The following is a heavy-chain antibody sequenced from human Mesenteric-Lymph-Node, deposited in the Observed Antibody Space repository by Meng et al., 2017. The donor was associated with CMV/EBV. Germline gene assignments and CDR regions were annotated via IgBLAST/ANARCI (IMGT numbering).Heavy chain of an antibody. CDR3: ARDIVVVPAARGKWGGDYYYYGMDV. CDR1: GGSISSYY. Sequence: SETLSLTCTVSGGSISSYYWSWIRQPPGKGLEWIGYIYYSGSTNYNPSLKSRVTISVDTSKNPFSLKLISVTAADTAVYYCARDIVVVPAARGKWGGDYYYYGMDVWGQGTTVTVSS. V-gene: IGHV4-59*01. D-gene: IGHD2-2*01. J-gene: IGHJ6*02. CDR2: IYYSGST.